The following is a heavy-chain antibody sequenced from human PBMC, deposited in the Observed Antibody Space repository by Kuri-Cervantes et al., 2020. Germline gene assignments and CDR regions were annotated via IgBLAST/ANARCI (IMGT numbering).Heavy chain of an antibody. CDR2: IKQDGSEK. V-gene: IGHV3-7*01. CDR3: ASARGGHIVVVTAQLH. J-gene: IGHJ4*02. CDR1: GFTFSSYW. D-gene: IGHD2-21*02. Sequence: GGSLRLSCAASGFTFSSYWMSWVRQAPGKGLEWVANIKQDGSEKYYVDSVKGRFTVSRDNANNSLYLQMNSLRAEDTAVYYCASARGGHIVVVTAQLHWGQGTLVTVSS.